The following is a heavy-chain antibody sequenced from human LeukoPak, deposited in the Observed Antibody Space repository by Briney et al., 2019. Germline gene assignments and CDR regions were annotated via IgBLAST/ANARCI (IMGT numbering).Heavy chain of an antibody. Sequence: GGSLRLSCAASGFTFSSYGMHWVRQAPGKGLEWVAVISYDGSNKYYADSVKGRFTISRDNSKNTLYLQMNSLRAEDTAVYYCASPQLRSGYYYYMDVWGKGTTVTVSS. CDR3: ASPQLRSGYYYYMDV. CDR1: GFTFSSYG. V-gene: IGHV3-30*03. J-gene: IGHJ6*03. CDR2: ISYDGSNK. D-gene: IGHD2-2*01.